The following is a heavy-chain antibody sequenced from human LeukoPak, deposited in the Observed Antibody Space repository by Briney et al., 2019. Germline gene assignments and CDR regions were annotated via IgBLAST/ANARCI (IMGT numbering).Heavy chain of an antibody. Sequence: SETLSLTCTVSGGSICGYYWSCSRHTAGKGLEWIGHIYNSGSTNYNPSLKGRVTMSVATSKNQCSLHLSSVTAADTAVYYCARSAFLVTAPGLYYFDYWGQGTLVAVSS. CDR2: IYNSGST. V-gene: IGHV4-4*07. D-gene: IGHD6-13*01. CDR3: ARSAFLVTAPGLYYFDY. CDR1: GGSICGYY. J-gene: IGHJ4*02.